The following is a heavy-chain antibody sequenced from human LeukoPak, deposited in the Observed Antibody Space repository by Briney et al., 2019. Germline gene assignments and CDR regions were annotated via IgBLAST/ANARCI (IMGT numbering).Heavy chain of an antibody. Sequence: VASVKVSCKASGHTFTNYGISWVRQAPGQGLEWMGWISAYNGNTIYAQKVQGRVTMTTDTSTSTAYMELRSLRSDDTAVYYCARVPSFQPLDYWGQGTLVTVSS. D-gene: IGHD2-2*01. CDR2: ISAYNGNT. CDR3: ARVPSFQPLDY. V-gene: IGHV1-18*01. J-gene: IGHJ4*02. CDR1: GHTFTNYG.